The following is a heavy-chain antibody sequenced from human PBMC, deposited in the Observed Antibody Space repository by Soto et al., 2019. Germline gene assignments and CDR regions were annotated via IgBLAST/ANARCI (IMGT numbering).Heavy chain of an antibody. CDR3: ARAKRGYSGYDWSFDY. D-gene: IGHD5-12*01. J-gene: IGHJ4*02. CDR2: IIPIFGTA. V-gene: IGHV1-69*01. CDR1: GGTFSSYA. Sequence: QVQLVQSGAEVKKPGYSVKVSCKASGGTFSSYAISWVRQAPGQGLEWMGGIIPIFGTANYAQKFQGRVTITADESTSTAYMELSSLRSEDTAVYYCARAKRGYSGYDWSFDYWGQGTLVTVSS.